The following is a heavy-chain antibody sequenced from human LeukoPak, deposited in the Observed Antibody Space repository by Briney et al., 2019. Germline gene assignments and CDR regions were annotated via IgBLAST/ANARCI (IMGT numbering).Heavy chain of an antibody. V-gene: IGHV4-34*01. CDR2: INHSGST. D-gene: IGHD5-18*01. CDR1: GGSFSGYY. Sequence: SETLSLTCAVYGGSFSGYYWSWIRQPPGKGLGWIGEINHSGSTNYNPSLKSRVTISVDTSKNQFSLKLSSATAADTAVYYCARDGGYSYGRKFDYWGQGTLVTVSS. J-gene: IGHJ4*02. CDR3: ARDGGYSYGRKFDY.